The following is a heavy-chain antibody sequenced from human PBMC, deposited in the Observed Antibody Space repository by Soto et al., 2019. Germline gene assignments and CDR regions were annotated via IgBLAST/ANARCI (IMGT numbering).Heavy chain of an antibody. V-gene: IGHV3-9*01. D-gene: IGHD3-3*01. J-gene: IGHJ6*02. CDR3: AKGEGGVWSVAKGSSYAYYGMDV. CDR1: GFTFDDHA. Sequence: EVQLFESGGGMVQPGRSLRLSCVASGFTFDDHAMHWVRRGPGRGLEWVSGISWNSETTGYADSVRGRFTISRDNAKNSLYLQMNSLRVEDTAFYYCAKGEGGVWSVAKGSSYAYYGMDVWGQGTPVIVS. CDR2: ISWNSETT.